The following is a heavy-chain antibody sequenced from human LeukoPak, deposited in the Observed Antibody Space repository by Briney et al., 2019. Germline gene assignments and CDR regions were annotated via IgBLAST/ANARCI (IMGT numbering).Heavy chain of an antibody. Sequence: GGSLRLSCAASGFTFSNYWMSWVRQAPGKGLEWVANIKHDGGDKRYVDSVKGRFTIARDSAKNSLNLQMHSLRAEDTAVYYCARGGNYDILTGYIFDYWGQGTLVTVSS. CDR3: ARGGNYDILTGYIFDY. CDR2: IKHDGGDK. D-gene: IGHD3-9*01. V-gene: IGHV3-7*03. CDR1: GFTFSNYW. J-gene: IGHJ4*02.